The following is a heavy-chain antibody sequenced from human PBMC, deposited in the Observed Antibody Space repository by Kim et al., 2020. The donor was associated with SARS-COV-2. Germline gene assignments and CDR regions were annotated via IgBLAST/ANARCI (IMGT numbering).Heavy chain of an antibody. D-gene: IGHD4-17*01. Sequence: SETLSLTCTVSGGSISSYYWNWIRQPPGKGLEWIGYIYYSGSTNYNPSLKSRVTISVDTSKNQFSLKLSSVTAADTAVYYCAREMDYGAYFDYWGQGTLVTVSS. CDR2: IYYSGST. CDR1: GGSISSYY. CDR3: AREMDYGAYFDY. V-gene: IGHV4-59*13. J-gene: IGHJ4*02.